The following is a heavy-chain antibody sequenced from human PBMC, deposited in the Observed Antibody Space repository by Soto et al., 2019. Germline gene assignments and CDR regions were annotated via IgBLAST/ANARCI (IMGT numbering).Heavy chain of an antibody. Sequence: GGSLRLSCAASGFTVSSNYMSWVRQAPGKGLEWVSVIYSGGSTYYADSVKGRFTISRDNSKNTLYLQMNSLRAEDTAVYYCARDRFGSNPQIAGWFDPWGQGTLVTVSS. CDR1: GFTVSSNY. J-gene: IGHJ5*02. CDR3: ARDRFGSNPQIAGWFDP. V-gene: IGHV3-53*01. D-gene: IGHD3-10*01. CDR2: IYSGGST.